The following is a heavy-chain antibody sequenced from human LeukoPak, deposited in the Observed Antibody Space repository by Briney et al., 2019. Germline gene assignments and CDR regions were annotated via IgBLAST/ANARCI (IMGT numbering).Heavy chain of an antibody. J-gene: IGHJ4*02. CDR2: ISGSGGST. D-gene: IGHD3-10*01. Sequence: GGSLRLSCAASGFTFSSYAMSWVRQAPGKGLEWVSAISGSGGSTYYADSVKGRFTISRDNSKNTLYLQMDRLRAEDTAVYYCAKDFFLWFGEPRGPFGGWGQGVLVTV. CDR3: AKDFFLWFGEPRGPFGG. CDR1: GFTFSSYA. V-gene: IGHV3-23*01.